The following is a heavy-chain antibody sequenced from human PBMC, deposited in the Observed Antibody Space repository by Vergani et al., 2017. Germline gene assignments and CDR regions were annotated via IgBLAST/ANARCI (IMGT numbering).Heavy chain of an antibody. V-gene: IGHV4-4*03. D-gene: IGHD3-10*01. CDR1: GDSISSNNC. J-gene: IGHJ4*02. Sequence: QVQLQESGPGLVKPPGTLSLTCAVSGDSISSNNCWTWVRQPPGKGLEWIGEICHTEDTKYNPSLKSRVTISVDTSKNQFSLKLSSVTAADTAVYYCAKLYYYGSGGYYKGWGQGTLVTVSS. CDR3: AKLYYYGSGGYYKG. CDR2: ICHTEDT.